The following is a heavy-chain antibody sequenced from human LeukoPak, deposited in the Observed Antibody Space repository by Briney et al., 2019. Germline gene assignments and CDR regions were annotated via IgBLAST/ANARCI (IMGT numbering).Heavy chain of an antibody. Sequence: GGSLRLSCAASGFTFSSYAMSWVRQAPGKGLEWVSAISGSGGSTYYADSVKGRFTISRDNSKNTLYLQMNSLRAEDTAGYYCAKSRVWGSYRLYYFDYWGQGTLVTVSS. D-gene: IGHD3-16*02. V-gene: IGHV3-23*01. CDR1: GFTFSSYA. CDR2: ISGSGGST. CDR3: AKSRVWGSYRLYYFDY. J-gene: IGHJ4*02.